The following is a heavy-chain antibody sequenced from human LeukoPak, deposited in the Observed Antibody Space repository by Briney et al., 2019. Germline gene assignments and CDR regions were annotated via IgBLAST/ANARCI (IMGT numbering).Heavy chain of an antibody. CDR1: GYTFTGYY. CDR3: ARSPISTTYCYDSSGPNAFDI. CDR2: INPNSGGT. J-gene: IGHJ3*02. V-gene: IGHV1-2*02. D-gene: IGHD3-22*01. Sequence: GASVKVSCKASGYTFTGYYMHWVRQAPGQGLEWMGWINPNSGGTNYAQKFQGRVTMTRDTSISTAYMELSRLRSDDTAVYYCARSPISTTYCYDSSGPNAFDIWGQGTMVTVSS.